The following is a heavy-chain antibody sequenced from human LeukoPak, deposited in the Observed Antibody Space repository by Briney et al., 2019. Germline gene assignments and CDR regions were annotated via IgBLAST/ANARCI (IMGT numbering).Heavy chain of an antibody. CDR1: GFTFSSHE. Sequence: GGSLRLSCVASGFTFSSHEILWFRQAPGKRLEWLSYIGGTGTPIYYADSVKGRFTISRDNARQSVFLQMISLRAEDTAVYYCARSLYGSRIWGPGSLVTVSS. V-gene: IGHV3-48*03. D-gene: IGHD3-10*01. J-gene: IGHJ4*02. CDR2: IGGTGTPI. CDR3: ARSLYGSRI.